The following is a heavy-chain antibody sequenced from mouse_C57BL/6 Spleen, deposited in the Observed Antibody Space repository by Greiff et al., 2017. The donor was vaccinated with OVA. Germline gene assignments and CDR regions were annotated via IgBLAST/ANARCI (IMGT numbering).Heavy chain of an antibody. J-gene: IGHJ3*01. CDR2: IRSKRSNYAT. CDR3: VRDPCAY. V-gene: IGHV10-3*01. Sequence: EVQLVESGGGLVQPKGSLKLSCAASGFTFNTYAMHWVRQAPGTGLEWVARIRSKRSNYATYYADSVKDRFTISRDDSQSMLYLQMNNLKTEETAMYYCVRDPCAYWGQGTLVTVSA. CDR1: GFTFNTYA.